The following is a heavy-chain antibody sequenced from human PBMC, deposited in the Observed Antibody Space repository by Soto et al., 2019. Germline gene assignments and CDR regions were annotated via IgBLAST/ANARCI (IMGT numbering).Heavy chain of an antibody. J-gene: IGHJ2*01. V-gene: IGHV3-30-3*01. D-gene: IGHD3-3*01. CDR3: ARDKLRFLEWPWYFDL. CDR2: ISYDGSNK. CDR1: GFTFSSYA. Sequence: QVQLVESGGGVVQPGRSLRLSCAASGFTFSSYAMHWVRQAPGKGLEWVAVISYDGSNKYYADSVKGRFTISRDNSKNTLYLQMNSLRAEDTAVYYCARDKLRFLEWPWYFDLWGRGTLVTVSS.